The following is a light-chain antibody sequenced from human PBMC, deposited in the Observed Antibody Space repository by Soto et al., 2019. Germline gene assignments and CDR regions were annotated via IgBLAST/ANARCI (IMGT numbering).Light chain of an antibody. CDR1: SSDVGAYNS. J-gene: IGLJ2*01. Sequence: QSVLTQPPSASGSPGQSVTISCTGTSSDVGAYNSVSWYQQHPDKAPKLMIYEVIKRPSGVPDRFSGSKSDNTASLTVSGLLAEDEAVYYCSSYAGSNTFVVFGGGTKLTVL. V-gene: IGLV2-8*01. CDR3: SSYAGSNTFVV. CDR2: EVI.